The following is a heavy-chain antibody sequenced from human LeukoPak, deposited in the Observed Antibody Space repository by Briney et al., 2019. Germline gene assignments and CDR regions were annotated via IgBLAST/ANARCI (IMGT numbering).Heavy chain of an antibody. J-gene: IGHJ3*02. V-gene: IGHV1-2*02. CDR2: INPNSGGT. CDR3: ARLVGATLSAFDI. D-gene: IGHD1-26*01. Sequence: ASVTVSCKASGYTFTGYYMHWVRQAPGQGLEWMGWINPNSGGTNYAQKFQGRVTMTRDTSISTAYMELSRLRSDDTAVYYCARLVGATLSAFDIWGQGTMVTVSS. CDR1: GYTFTGYY.